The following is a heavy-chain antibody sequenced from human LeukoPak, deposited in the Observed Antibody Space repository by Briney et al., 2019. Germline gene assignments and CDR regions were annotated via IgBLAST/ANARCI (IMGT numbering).Heavy chain of an antibody. V-gene: IGHV3-23*01. CDR1: GFTFSSYA. CDR3: AKVPYYDILTGFDY. J-gene: IGHJ4*02. Sequence: GGSLRLSCAASGFTFSSYAMSWVRQAPGKGLEWVSAISGSGGSTYYADSVKGRFTISRDNSKDTLYLQMNSLRAEDTAVYYCAKVPYYDILTGFDYWGQGTLVTVSS. D-gene: IGHD3-9*01. CDR2: ISGSGGST.